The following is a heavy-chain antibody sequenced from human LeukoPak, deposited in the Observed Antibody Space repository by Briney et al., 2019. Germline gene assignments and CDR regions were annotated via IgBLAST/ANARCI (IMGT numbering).Heavy chain of an antibody. CDR1: EYTFIGYY. D-gene: IGHD2-2*01. CDR3: ARGSQTQSHQPLPNGY. CDR2: INPDGGGT. Sequence: ASVKVSCKASEYTFIGYYLHWVRQAPGQGFEWMGWINPDGGGTQYAQKFQGRVTVTRDTSISTAYMELNKLTSDDTAVYYCARGSQTQSHQPLPNGYWGQGTLVTVSS. J-gene: IGHJ4*02. V-gene: IGHV1-2*02.